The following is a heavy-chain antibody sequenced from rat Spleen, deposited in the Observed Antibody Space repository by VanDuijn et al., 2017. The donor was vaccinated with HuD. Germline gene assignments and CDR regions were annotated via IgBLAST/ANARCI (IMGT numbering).Heavy chain of an antibody. J-gene: IGHJ2*01. V-gene: IGHV5-29*01. CDR3: ARSVFDY. CDR2: INYDGSST. Sequence: EVQLVESGGGLVRPGRSMKLSCIASGFTFSNYGMTWVRQAPTKGLEWVATINYDGSSTYYRDSVKGRFTISRDNAKSTLYLQMDSLKSEDTATYYCARSVFDYWGQGVMVTVSS. CDR1: GFTFSNYG.